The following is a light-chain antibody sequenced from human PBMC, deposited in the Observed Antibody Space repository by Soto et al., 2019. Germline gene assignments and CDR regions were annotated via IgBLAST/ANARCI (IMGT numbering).Light chain of an antibody. J-gene: IGLJ2*01. Sequence: QSVLTQPPSVSGAPGQRITISCTGSSSNIGAGYDVHWYQQLPGTAPKLLIYGNSNRPSGVPDRFSGSQSGTSASLAITGLQAEDEADYYCQSYDSSLRSSVFGGGTMLTVL. V-gene: IGLV1-40*01. CDR2: GNS. CDR3: QSYDSSLRSSV. CDR1: SSNIGAGYD.